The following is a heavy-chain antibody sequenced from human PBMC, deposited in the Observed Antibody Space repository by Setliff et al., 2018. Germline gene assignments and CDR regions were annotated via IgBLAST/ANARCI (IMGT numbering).Heavy chain of an antibody. J-gene: IGHJ4*02. Sequence: ASVKVSCKASGYTFTSYGISWVRQAPGQGLEWMGWISAYNGNTNYAQKLQGRVTMTTDTSTSTAYMELRSLRSDDTAVYHCARDYWPYYYGSGSYYMIDYWGQGTLVTVSS. D-gene: IGHD3-10*01. CDR2: ISAYNGNT. V-gene: IGHV1-18*01. CDR3: ARDYWPYYYGSGSYYMIDY. CDR1: GYTFTSYG.